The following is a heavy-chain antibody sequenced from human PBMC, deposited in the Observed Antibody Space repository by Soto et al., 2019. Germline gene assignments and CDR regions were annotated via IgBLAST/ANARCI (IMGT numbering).Heavy chain of an antibody. CDR2: ISAYNGNT. D-gene: IGHD3-3*01. J-gene: IGHJ6*02. CDR1: GYTFTSYG. Sequence: QVQLVQSGAEVKKPGASVKVSCKASGYTFTSYGISWVRQAPGQGLEWMGWISAYNGNTNYAQKLQGRVTMTTDTSTSTAYMELRRLRSDDTDVYYCARDTYYDFWSGWGLWGMDVWGQGTTVTVSS. CDR3: ARDTYYDFWSGWGLWGMDV. V-gene: IGHV1-18*04.